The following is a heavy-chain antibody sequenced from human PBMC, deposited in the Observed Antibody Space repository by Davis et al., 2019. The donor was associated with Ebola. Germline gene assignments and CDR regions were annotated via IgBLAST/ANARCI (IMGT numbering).Heavy chain of an antibody. Sequence: GESLKISCAASGFTVSSNYMSWVRQAPGKGLEWVSVIYSGGSTYYADSVKGRFTISRDNSKNTLYLQMNSLRAEDTAVYYCASPHPTTVTKGGFDYWGQGTLVTVSS. CDR3: ASPHPTTVTKGGFDY. CDR1: GFTVSSNY. J-gene: IGHJ4*02. CDR2: IYSGGST. V-gene: IGHV3-53*01. D-gene: IGHD4-17*01.